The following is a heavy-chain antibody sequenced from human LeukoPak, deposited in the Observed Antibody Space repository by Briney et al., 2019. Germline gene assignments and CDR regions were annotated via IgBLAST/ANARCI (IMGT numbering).Heavy chain of an antibody. J-gene: IGHJ4*02. CDR1: GFTFSSYA. D-gene: IGHD3-3*01. Sequence: GGSLRLSCAASGFTFSSYAMHWVRQAPGKGLEWVAVISYDGSDKYYADSVKGRFTISRDNSKNTLYLQMNSLRAEDTAVYYCARDFRAYYDFWSGYENIDHWGQGTLVTVSS. CDR3: ARDFRAYYDFWSGYENIDH. CDR2: ISYDGSDK. V-gene: IGHV3-30-3*01.